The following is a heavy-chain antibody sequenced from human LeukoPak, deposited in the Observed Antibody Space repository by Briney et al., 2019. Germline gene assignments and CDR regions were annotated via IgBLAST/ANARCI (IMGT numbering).Heavy chain of an antibody. CDR2: IIPIFGTA. CDR1: GGTFSSYA. Sequence: ASVKVSCKASGGTFSSYAISWVRQAPGQGLEWMGGIIPIFGTANYAQKFQGRVTITSDESTSTAYMELSSLRSEDPAVYYCARDRLDIVPSGYYYYYYMDVWGKGTTVTVSS. CDR3: ARDRLDIVPSGYYYYYYMDV. J-gene: IGHJ6*03. D-gene: IGHD2-2*03. V-gene: IGHV1-69*13.